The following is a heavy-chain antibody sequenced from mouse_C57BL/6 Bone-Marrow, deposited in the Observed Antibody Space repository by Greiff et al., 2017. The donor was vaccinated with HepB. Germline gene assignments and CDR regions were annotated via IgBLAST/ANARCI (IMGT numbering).Heavy chain of an antibody. CDR1: GYTFTSYW. Sequence: QVQLQQPGAELVKPGASVKLSCKASGYTFTSYWMHWVKQRPGQGLEWIGMIHPNSGSTNYNEKFKSKATLTVDKSSSTAYMQLSSLTSEDSAVYYCAREGYYGRSAWFAYWGQGTLVTVSA. J-gene: IGHJ3*01. CDR2: IHPNSGST. CDR3: AREGYYGRSAWFAY. D-gene: IGHD1-1*01. V-gene: IGHV1-64*01.